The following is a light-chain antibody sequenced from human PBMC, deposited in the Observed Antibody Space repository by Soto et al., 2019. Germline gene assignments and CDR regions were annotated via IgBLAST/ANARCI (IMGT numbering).Light chain of an antibody. Sequence: EIVLTQSPGTLSLSPGERATLSCRASQSVSSSSYLAWYQQKHGQAPRLLIYGASSRATGITDRFSGSGSGTDFTLTISRLEPYDFAVYYCHQYGSSPSYTFGQGTKLEIK. CDR2: GAS. V-gene: IGKV3-20*01. J-gene: IGKJ2*01. CDR3: HQYGSSPSYT. CDR1: QSVSSSSY.